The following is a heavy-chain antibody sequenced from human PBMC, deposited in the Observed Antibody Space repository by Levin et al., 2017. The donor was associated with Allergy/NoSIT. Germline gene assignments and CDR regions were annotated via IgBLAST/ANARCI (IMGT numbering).Heavy chain of an antibody. D-gene: IGHD3-22*01. Sequence: GGSLRLSCAASGFTFGSYSMNWVRQAPGKGLEWVSSISSSSSYIYYADSVKGRFTISRDNAKNSLYLQMNSLRAEDTAVYYCARDYGSGYGTMYYFDYWGQGTLVTVSS. CDR3: ARDYGSGYGTMYYFDY. CDR1: GFTFGSYS. CDR2: ISSSSSYI. J-gene: IGHJ4*02. V-gene: IGHV3-21*01.